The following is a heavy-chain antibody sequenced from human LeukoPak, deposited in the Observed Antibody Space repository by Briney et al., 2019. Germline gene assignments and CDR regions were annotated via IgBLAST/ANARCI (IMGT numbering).Heavy chain of an antibody. D-gene: IGHD2-21*01. CDR3: ARERQDTILHSGAFDI. CDR1: GFTFSSYF. J-gene: IGHJ3*02. Sequence: GRPLRLSCAASGFTFSSYFMHWVPQAPGKGLEWVADIASDGSHTFYVESVKGRFTISRDNSKNTLYLQMNSLRAEDTAVYFCARERQDTILHSGAFDIWGQGTMVTASS. CDR2: IASDGSHT. V-gene: IGHV3-30-3*01.